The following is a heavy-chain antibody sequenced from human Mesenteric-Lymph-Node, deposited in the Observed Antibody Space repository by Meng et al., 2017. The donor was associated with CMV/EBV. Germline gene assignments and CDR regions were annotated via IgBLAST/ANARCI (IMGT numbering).Heavy chain of an antibody. V-gene: IGHV3-30*14. CDR3: ARSKRRYYYDSSGYPIYFDY. D-gene: IGHD3-22*01. CDR1: GFTFSSYA. J-gene: IGHJ4*02. CDR2: ISYDGSNK. Sequence: GESLKISCAASGFTFSSYAMHWVRQAPGKGLEWVAVISYDGSNKYYADSVKGRFTISRDNSKNTLYLQMNSLRAEDTAVYYCARSKRRYYYDSSGYPIYFDYWGQGTLVTVSS.